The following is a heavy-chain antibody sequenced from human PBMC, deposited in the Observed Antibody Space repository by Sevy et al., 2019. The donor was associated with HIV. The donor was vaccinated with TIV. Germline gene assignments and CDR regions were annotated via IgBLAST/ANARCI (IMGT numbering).Heavy chain of an antibody. V-gene: IGHV3-7*03. CDR1: GFTFSSYW. Sequence: GGSLRLSCAASGFTFSSYWMSWVRQAPGKGLGWVANIKQDGSEKYYVDSVKGRFTISRDNAKNSLYLQMNSLRAEDTAVYYCARESWELLSDYYYGMDVWGQGTTVTVSS. D-gene: IGHD1-26*01. CDR2: IKQDGSEK. CDR3: ARESWELLSDYYYGMDV. J-gene: IGHJ6*02.